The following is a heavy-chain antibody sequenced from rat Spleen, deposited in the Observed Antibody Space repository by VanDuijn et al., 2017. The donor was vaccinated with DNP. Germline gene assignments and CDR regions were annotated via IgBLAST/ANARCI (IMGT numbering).Heavy chain of an antibody. CDR2: INKDSSTI. J-gene: IGHJ2*01. D-gene: IGHD1-11*01. V-gene: IGHV4-2*01. CDR3: AKGPNFGGYSDFFDY. CDR1: GFNFNDYW. Sequence: EVKLVESGGGLVQPGRSLKLSCAASGFNFNDYWMGWVRQAPGKVLEWIGEINKDSSTIIYTPSLKDKFSISRDNAQNTLYLQMDKLGSEDTAIFYCAKGPNFGGYSDFFDYWGQGVMVTVSS.